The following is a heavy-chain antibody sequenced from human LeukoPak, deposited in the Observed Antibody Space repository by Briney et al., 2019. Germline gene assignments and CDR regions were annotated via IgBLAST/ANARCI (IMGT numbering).Heavy chain of an antibody. J-gene: IGHJ3*02. Sequence: PGGSLRLSCAASGFTFKSYGMSWVRQAPGKGLGWVSVISGSGDNTNYADPVKGRFTISRDNSKNTLYVQMNSLRAEDTAVYYCAKNMGYGGNSAFDIWGQGTMVTVSS. CDR2: ISGSGDNT. CDR1: GFTFKSYG. CDR3: AKNMGYGGNSAFDI. V-gene: IGHV3-23*01. D-gene: IGHD4-23*01.